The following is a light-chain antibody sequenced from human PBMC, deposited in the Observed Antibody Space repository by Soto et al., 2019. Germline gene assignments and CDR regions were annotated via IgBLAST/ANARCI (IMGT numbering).Light chain of an antibody. CDR2: DAS. Sequence: DIQMTQSPSTLSASVGDRVTITCRASQSINGWLAWYQQKPGEAPKILIYDASSLESGVPSRFSGSGSGTEFTLTISSLQPDDFATYYCQQYDSYSWTFGQGTKVDIK. V-gene: IGKV1-5*01. CDR3: QQYDSYSWT. J-gene: IGKJ1*01. CDR1: QSINGW.